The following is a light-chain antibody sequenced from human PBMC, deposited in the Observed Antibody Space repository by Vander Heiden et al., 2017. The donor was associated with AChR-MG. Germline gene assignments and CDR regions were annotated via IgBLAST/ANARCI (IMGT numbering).Light chain of an antibody. Sequence: IQLTQSPSSLSASVAARVTITCRSSQDSSNCLAWYQQKPGKAPKLLIDAASTLQSGVPSRFSGSGSGTDFTLTISSLQPEDFATYYCQQLNSFPRTFGGGTKVEIK. CDR2: AAS. CDR1: QDSSNC. V-gene: IGKV1-9*01. CDR3: QQLNSFPRT. J-gene: IGKJ4*01.